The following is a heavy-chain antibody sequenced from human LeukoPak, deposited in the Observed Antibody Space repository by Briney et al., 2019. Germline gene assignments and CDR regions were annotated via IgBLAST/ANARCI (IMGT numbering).Heavy chain of an antibody. CDR2: ISWGSGSI. CDR1: GFTFDDYA. D-gene: IGHD6-13*01. V-gene: IGHV3-9*01. J-gene: IGHJ4*02. Sequence: GGSLRLSCAASGFTFDDYAMHWVRQAPGKGLDWVSGISWGSGSIAYADSVKGRFTISRDNAKNSLYLQMNSLRAEDTAFYYCAKGETIAAAVDYWGQGTLVTVSS. CDR3: AKGETIAAAVDY.